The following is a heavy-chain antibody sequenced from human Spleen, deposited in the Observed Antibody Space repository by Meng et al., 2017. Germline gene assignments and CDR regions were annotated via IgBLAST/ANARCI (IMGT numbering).Heavy chain of an antibody. V-gene: IGHV4-30-4*01. CDR1: GGSISSGDYY. D-gene: IGHD6-19*01. Sequence: VQLQESGPGLVKPSQTLSLTCTVSGGSISSGDYYWSWIRQFPGKGLEWIGYIYYSGSTYYNPSLKNRVIISLDTSKSQFSLKLSSMTAADTAVYYCVRSSGWVRTGFDPWGQGTLVTVSS. CDR2: IYYSGST. J-gene: IGHJ5*02. CDR3: VRSSGWVRTGFDP.